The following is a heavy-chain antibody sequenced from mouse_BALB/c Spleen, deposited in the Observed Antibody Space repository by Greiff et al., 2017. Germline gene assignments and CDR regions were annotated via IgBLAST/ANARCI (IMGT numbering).Heavy chain of an antibody. Sequence: EVQLQQSGAELVKPGASVKLSCTASGFNIKDTYMHWVKQTPEQGLEWIGRIDPANGNTKYDPKFQGKATITADTSSNTAYLQLSSLTSEDTAVYYCARNYYGSSPFDVWGAGTTVTVSS. D-gene: IGHD1-1*01. CDR2: IDPANGNT. CDR3: ARNYYGSSPFDV. V-gene: IGHV14-3*02. CDR1: GFNIKDTY. J-gene: IGHJ1*01.